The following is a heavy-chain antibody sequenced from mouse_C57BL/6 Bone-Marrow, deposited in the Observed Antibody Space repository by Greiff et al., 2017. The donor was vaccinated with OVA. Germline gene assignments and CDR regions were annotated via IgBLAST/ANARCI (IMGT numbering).Heavy chain of an antibody. CDR1: GYTFTSYW. J-gene: IGHJ2*01. D-gene: IGHD2-3*01. CDR2: IHPNSGST. CDR3: ARSGWLLRDY. V-gene: IGHV1-64*01. Sequence: QVQLQQPGAELVKPGASVKLSCKASGYTFTSYWMHWVKQRPGQGLEWIGMIHPNSGSTNYNEKFKSKATLTVDKSSSTAYMQLSSLTSEGSAVYYCARSGWLLRDYWGQGTTLTVSS.